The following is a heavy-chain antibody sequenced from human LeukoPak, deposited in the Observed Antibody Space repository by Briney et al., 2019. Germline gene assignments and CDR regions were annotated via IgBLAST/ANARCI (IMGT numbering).Heavy chain of an antibody. Sequence: GGSLRLSCAASGFSFGSFWMTWVRQAPGRGLEWVANIKHDGSQKYYVDSVKGRFTISRDNAKNSLYLQMNSLRVEDTAVYSCASGSGYPEYWGQGTLVTVSS. CDR1: GFSFGSFW. J-gene: IGHJ4*02. CDR3: ASGSGYPEY. D-gene: IGHD2-15*01. V-gene: IGHV3-7*01. CDR2: IKHDGSQK.